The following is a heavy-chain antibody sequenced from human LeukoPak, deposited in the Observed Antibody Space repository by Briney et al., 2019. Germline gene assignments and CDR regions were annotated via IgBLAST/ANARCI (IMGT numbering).Heavy chain of an antibody. Sequence: SETLSLTCTVSGGSVSSGSYFWSWIRQPPGKGLEWIGYIYYSGSTNYNPSLKSRVTISVDTSKNQFSLKLSSVTAADTAVYYCARDPLMASGSSPRGWFDPWGQGTLVTVSS. D-gene: IGHD6-13*01. CDR3: ARDPLMASGSSPRGWFDP. J-gene: IGHJ5*02. CDR1: GGSVSSGSYF. V-gene: IGHV4-61*01. CDR2: IYYSGST.